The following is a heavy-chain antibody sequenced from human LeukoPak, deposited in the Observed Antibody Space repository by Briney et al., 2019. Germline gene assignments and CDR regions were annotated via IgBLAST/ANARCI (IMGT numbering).Heavy chain of an antibody. J-gene: IGHJ5*02. V-gene: IGHV1-8*01. CDR2: VHPNSGNT. Sequence: ASVKVSCKTSGYPFTTWEINWVRQAAGQGLEWMGWVHPNSGNTAYTQKFQGRVTMTRDTSISTAYMELSGLRSDDTAVYFCARGPRNDPWGQGTLVTVSS. CDR3: ARGPRNDP. D-gene: IGHD1-14*01. CDR1: GYPFTTWE.